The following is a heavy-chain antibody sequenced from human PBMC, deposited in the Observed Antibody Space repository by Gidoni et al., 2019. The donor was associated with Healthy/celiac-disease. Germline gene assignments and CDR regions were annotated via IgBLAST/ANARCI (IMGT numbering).Heavy chain of an antibody. D-gene: IGHD5-18*01. J-gene: IGHJ6*02. V-gene: IGHV4-59*08. CDR3: ARQGYSYGFSYYGMDV. CDR1: GGSISSYY. Sequence: QVQLQESGPGLVKPSETLSLTCTVSGGSISSYYWSWIRQPPGKRLEWIGYIYYSGSTNYNPSLKSRVTISVDTSKNQFSLKLSSVTAADTAVYYCARQGYSYGFSYYGMDVWGQGTTVTVSS. CDR2: IYYSGST.